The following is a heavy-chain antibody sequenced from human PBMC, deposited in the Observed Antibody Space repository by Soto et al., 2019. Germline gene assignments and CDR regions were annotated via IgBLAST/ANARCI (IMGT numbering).Heavy chain of an antibody. J-gene: IGHJ5*02. CDR2: VYKSGTA. CDR3: ARDKDMSAGGVNWFDP. V-gene: IGHV4-4*07. Sequence: PSETLSLTCTVSGASISSSSWSWVRQSAGKGLEWIGLVYKSGTANYDPSLKSRVTISVDTSKNQFSLRLTSVTAADTAIYYCARDKDMSAGGVNWFDPWGQGTLVTVSS. D-gene: IGHD1-26*01. CDR1: GASISSSS.